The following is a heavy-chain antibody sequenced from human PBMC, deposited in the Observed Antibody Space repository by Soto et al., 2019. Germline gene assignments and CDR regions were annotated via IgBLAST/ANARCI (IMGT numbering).Heavy chain of an antibody. CDR1: GYTFTSYA. CDR2: INAGNGNT. Sequence: GSVKVSCKASGYTFTSYAMHWVRQAPGQRLEWMGWINAGNGNTKYSQKFQGRVTITRDTSASTAYMELSSLRSEDTAVYYCARGGSLYWYFDLWGRGTLVTVS. J-gene: IGHJ2*01. CDR3: ARGGSLYWYFDL. D-gene: IGHD1-26*01. V-gene: IGHV1-3*01.